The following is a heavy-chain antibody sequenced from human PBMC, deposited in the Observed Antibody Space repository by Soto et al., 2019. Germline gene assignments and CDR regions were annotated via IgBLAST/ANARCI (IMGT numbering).Heavy chain of an antibody. Sequence: QVQLVESGGGVVQPGRSLRLSRAASGFTFSSYGMHWVRQAPGKGLEWVAVISYDGSNKYYADSVKGRFTISRDNSKNTLYLQMNSLRAEDTAVYYCATDNWNDLDYWGQGTLVTVSS. CDR3: ATDNWNDLDY. J-gene: IGHJ4*02. V-gene: IGHV3-30*03. CDR2: ISYDGSNK. CDR1: GFTFSSYG. D-gene: IGHD1-1*01.